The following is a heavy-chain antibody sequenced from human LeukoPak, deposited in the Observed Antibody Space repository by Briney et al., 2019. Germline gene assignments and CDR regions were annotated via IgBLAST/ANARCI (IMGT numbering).Heavy chain of an antibody. CDR3: ARLAHYYGSGSYYNAPTYYYFDY. CDR1: GFTFSSYS. J-gene: IGHJ4*02. Sequence: GGSLRLSCAASGFTFSSYSMNWVRQAPGKGLEWFSSISSSSSYIYYADSVKGRFTISRDNAKNSLYLQMNSLRAEDTAVYYCARLAHYYGSGSYYNAPTYYYFDYWGQGTLVTVSS. V-gene: IGHV3-21*01. D-gene: IGHD3-10*01. CDR2: ISSSSSYI.